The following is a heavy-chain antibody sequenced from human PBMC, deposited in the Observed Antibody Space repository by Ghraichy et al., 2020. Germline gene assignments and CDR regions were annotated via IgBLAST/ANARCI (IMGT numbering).Heavy chain of an antibody. D-gene: IGHD1-26*01. CDR2: ITGSGGGT. CDR3: ATLRSGTYSDFDY. Sequence: GALRLSCAASGITFSSCAMTWVRQTPGKGLEWVSLITGSGGGTYYADSVRGRFTISRDNSKDTLYLHMLNLRAEDTAVYYCATLRSGTYSDFDYWGQGTLVTVSS. J-gene: IGHJ4*02. V-gene: IGHV3-23*01. CDR1: GITFSSCA.